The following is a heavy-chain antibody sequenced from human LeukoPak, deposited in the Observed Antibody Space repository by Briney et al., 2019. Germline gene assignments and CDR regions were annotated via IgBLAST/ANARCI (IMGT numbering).Heavy chain of an antibody. Sequence: SETLSLTCTVSGGSISSYYWSWIRQPPGKGLEWIGYIYYSGSTNYNPSLKSRVTISIDTPKNQFSLKLSSVTAADTAVYYCAMYYDFWSGYRTWGQGTLVTVSS. J-gene: IGHJ4*02. CDR2: IYYSGST. D-gene: IGHD3-3*01. CDR3: AMYYDFWSGYRT. V-gene: IGHV4-59*01. CDR1: GGSISSYY.